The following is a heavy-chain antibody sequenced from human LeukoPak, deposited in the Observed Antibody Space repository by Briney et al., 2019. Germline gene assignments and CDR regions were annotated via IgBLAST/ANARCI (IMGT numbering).Heavy chain of an antibody. CDR3: ARVEMALFDY. J-gene: IGHJ4*02. V-gene: IGHV4-59*01. Sequence: SQTLSLTCTVSGGCIRSYYWSWIRQPPGKGLEWIGYIYYSGSTNYNPSLKSRVTISVDTSKNQFSLKLSSMTAADTAVYYCARVEMALFDYWGQGTLVTVSS. D-gene: IGHD5-24*01. CDR2: IYYSGST. CDR1: GGCIRSYY.